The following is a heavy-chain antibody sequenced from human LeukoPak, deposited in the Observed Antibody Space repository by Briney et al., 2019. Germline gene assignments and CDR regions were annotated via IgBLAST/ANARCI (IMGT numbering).Heavy chain of an antibody. J-gene: IGHJ1*01. CDR2: INHSGST. V-gene: IGHV4-34*01. D-gene: IGHD2-15*01. CDR3: ATTHCSGGSCYSGKYFQH. CDR1: GGSFSGYY. Sequence: SETLSLTCAVHGGSFSGYYWSWIRQPPGKGLEWIGEINHSGSTNYNPSLNSRVTISVDTSKNQFSLKLSSVTAADTAVYYCATTHCSGGSCYSGKYFQHWGQGTLVTVSS.